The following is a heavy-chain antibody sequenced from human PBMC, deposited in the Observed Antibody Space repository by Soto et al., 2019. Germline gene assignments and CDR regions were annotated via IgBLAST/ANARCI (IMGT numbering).Heavy chain of an antibody. D-gene: IGHD3-10*01. CDR3: ARVFGADYYYYMDV. Sequence: SLTCTVSVGSISSYYWSWIRQPPGKGLEWIGYIYYSGSTNYNPSLKSRVTISVDTSKNQFSLKLSSVTAADTAVYYCARVFGADYYYYMDVWGKGTTVTVSS. CDR1: VGSISSYY. J-gene: IGHJ6*03. CDR2: IYYSGST. V-gene: IGHV4-59*01.